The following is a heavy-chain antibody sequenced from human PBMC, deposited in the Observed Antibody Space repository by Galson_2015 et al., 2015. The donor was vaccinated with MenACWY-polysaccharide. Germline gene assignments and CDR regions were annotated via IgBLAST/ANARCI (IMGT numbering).Heavy chain of an antibody. V-gene: IGHV3-48*04. CDR2: ISSGSSTI. J-gene: IGHJ4*02. CDR3: ARGYSAYD. CDR1: GFTFSSYT. Sequence: SLRLSCAASGFTFSSYTMNWVRQAPGKGLEWLSYISSGSSTIYYADSVKGRFTISGDNARNSLYLQMNRLEAEDTAIYYCARGYSAYDWGQGTLVTVSA. D-gene: IGHD5-12*01.